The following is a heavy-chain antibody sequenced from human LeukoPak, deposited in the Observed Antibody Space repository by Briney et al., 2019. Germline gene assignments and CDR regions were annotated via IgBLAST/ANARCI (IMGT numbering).Heavy chain of an antibody. J-gene: IGHJ6*02. CDR2: IYPGDSDT. CDR1: GYSFTSYW. CDR3: ARFNGDYVDYYYYGMDV. D-gene: IGHD4-17*01. V-gene: IGHV5-51*01. Sequence: GESPKISCKGSGYSFTSYWIGWVRQMPGKGLEWMGIIYPGDSDTRYSPSFQGQVTISADKSISTAYLQWSSLKASDTAMYYCARFNGDYVDYYYYGMDVWGQGTTVTVSS.